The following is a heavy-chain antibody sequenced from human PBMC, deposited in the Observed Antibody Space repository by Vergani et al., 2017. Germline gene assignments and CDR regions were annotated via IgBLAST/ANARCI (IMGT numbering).Heavy chain of an antibody. CDR3: ARGGADYGDYGESYWYFEL. J-gene: IGHJ2*01. CDR2: IYYSGST. D-gene: IGHD4-17*01. Sequence: QVQLQESGPGLVKPSQTLSLTCTVSGGSISSYYWSLIRQPPGKGLEGIGDIYYSGSTNYNPPLKSRVTISVDTSKNQFSLKLSSVTAADTAVDYCARGGADYGDYGESYWYFELWGRGTLVTVSS. CDR1: GGSISSYY. V-gene: IGHV4-59*01.